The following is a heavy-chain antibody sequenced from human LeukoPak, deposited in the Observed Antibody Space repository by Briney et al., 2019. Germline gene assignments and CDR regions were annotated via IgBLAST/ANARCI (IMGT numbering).Heavy chain of an antibody. CDR1: GGSISSYY. J-gene: IGHJ4*02. CDR2: TYYSGST. D-gene: IGHD5-24*01. V-gene: IGHV4-59*01. Sequence: SETPSLTCTVSGGSISSYYWSWIRQPPGKGLEWIGYTYYSGSTNYNPSLKSRVTISVDTSKNQFSLKLSSVTAADTAVYYCARVGEMATINYWGQGTLVTVSS. CDR3: ARVGEMATINY.